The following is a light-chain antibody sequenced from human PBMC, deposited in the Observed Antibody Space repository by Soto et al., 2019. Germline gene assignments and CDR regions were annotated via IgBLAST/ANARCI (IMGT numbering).Light chain of an antibody. V-gene: IGKV1-39*01. CDR2: AAS. CDR1: QSISNY. CDR3: QESFSTPSIT. Sequence: DIQMTQSPSSLSASVGDEVTITCRASQSISNYLNWYQLKPGKAPKLLIYAASSSQDGVPSRFSGSGSGTDFTLTITSLQPEYFATYYCQESFSTPSITFGQGTRLEIK. J-gene: IGKJ5*01.